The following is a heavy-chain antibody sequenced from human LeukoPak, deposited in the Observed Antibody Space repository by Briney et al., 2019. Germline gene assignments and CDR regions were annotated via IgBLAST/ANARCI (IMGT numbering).Heavy chain of an antibody. V-gene: IGHV4-34*01. CDR2: IHPHGIF. CDR3: ARGRDRSKAGDL. J-gene: IGHJ5*02. D-gene: IGHD5-24*01. Sequence: SETLSLTCAVHGGSCDDYYCSWIRQPPGKGLEWIGEIHPHGIFYYNSSLTSRVTIPIDTSKSQFSLRLTSVTAADTAFYYCARGRDRSKAGDLWGQGSLVIASS. CDR1: GGSCDDYY.